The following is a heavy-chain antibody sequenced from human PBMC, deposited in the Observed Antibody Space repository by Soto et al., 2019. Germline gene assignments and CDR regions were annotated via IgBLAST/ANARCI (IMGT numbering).Heavy chain of an antibody. CDR1: GFTFSSYG. V-gene: IGHV3-33*01. CDR2: IWYDGGNK. J-gene: IGHJ4*02. D-gene: IGHD6-19*01. Sequence: SGGSLRLSCAASGFTFSSYGMHWVRQAPGKGLEWVAVIWYDGGNKYYADSVKGRFTISRDNSKNTLYLQMNSLRAEDTAVYYCARDRSAGTLDYWGKGTLVTVST. CDR3: ARDRSAGTLDY.